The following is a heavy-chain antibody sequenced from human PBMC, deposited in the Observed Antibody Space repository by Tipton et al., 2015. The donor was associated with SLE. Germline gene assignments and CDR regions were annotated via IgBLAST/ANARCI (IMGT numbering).Heavy chain of an antibody. J-gene: IGHJ4*02. CDR2: INHTGGT. D-gene: IGHD4-17*01. CDR1: GGSFSDYY. CDR3: ARVPNYGDYFDY. V-gene: IGHV4-34*10. Sequence: TLSLTCAVYGGSFSDYYWSWIRQTPGEGLEWIGEINHTGGTNYNPSLESRVTMSVDTSKNQFSLKLSSVTAADTAVYYCARVPNYGDYFDYWGQGTLVTVSS.